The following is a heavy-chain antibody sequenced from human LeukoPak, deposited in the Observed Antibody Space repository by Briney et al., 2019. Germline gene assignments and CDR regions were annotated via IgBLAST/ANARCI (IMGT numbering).Heavy chain of an antibody. D-gene: IGHD3/OR15-3a*01. CDR1: GGSIRSYY. Sequence: SETLSLTXTVSGGSIRSYYWSWIRQPPGKGLEYIGYIYYSGSTNYNPSLKSRVTISVDTSKNQFSLKLSSVTAADTAVYYCARSVFWTGYYHFDYWGQGTLVTVSS. V-gene: IGHV4-59*01. CDR3: ARSVFWTGYYHFDY. CDR2: IYYSGST. J-gene: IGHJ4*02.